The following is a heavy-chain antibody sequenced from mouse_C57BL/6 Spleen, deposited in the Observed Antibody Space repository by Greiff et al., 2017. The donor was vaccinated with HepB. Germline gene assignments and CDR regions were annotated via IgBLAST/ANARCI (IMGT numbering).Heavy chain of an antibody. CDR3: ARLDGSSYGAMDY. D-gene: IGHD1-1*01. V-gene: IGHV5-17*01. CDR2: ISSGSSTI. Sequence: EVKVVESGGGLVKPGGSLKLSCAASGFTFSDYGMHWVRQAPEKGLEWVAYISSGSSTIYYADTVKGRFTISRDNAKNTLFLQMTSLRSEDTAMYYCARLDGSSYGAMDYWGQGTSVTVSS. CDR1: GFTFSDYG. J-gene: IGHJ4*01.